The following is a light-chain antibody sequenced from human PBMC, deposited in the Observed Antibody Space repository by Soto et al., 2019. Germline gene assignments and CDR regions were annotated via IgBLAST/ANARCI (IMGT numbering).Light chain of an antibody. J-gene: IGKJ2*01. CDR1: RSISSY. V-gene: IGKV1-39*01. CDR2: AAS. CDR3: QQSYSTLMYT. Sequence: DIQMTQSPSSLSASVGDRVTITCRASRSISSYLNWYQRKPGKAPKLLIYAASSLQSGVPSRFSGSGSGTDFTLIISSLQPEDFATYYCQQSYSTLMYTFGQGTKLEIK.